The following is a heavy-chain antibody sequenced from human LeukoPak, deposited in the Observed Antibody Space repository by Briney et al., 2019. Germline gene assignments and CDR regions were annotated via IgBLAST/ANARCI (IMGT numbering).Heavy chain of an antibody. D-gene: IGHD6-6*01. CDR2: ISYDGSNK. Sequence: GRSLRLSCAASGFTFSSYAMHRVRQAPGKGLEWVAVISYDGSNKYYAESVKGRFTISRDNSKNTLYLQMNSLRAEDTAVYYCARGAPPWMYSSSLDYWGQGALVTVFS. CDR1: GFTFSSYA. CDR3: ARGAPPWMYSSSLDY. V-gene: IGHV3-30*01. J-gene: IGHJ4*02.